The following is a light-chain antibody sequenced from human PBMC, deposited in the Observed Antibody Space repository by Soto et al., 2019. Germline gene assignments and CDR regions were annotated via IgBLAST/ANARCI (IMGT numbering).Light chain of an antibody. CDR1: PSVSSY. CDR3: QQRSNWPPA. V-gene: IGKV3-11*01. J-gene: IGKJ4*01. Sequence: EIVLTQSPATLSLSPGERATLSCRASPSVSSYLAWYQQKPGQAPRLLIYDASNRATGIPARFSGSGSGTDFTLPISSLEPEDFAVYYCQQRSNWPPAFGGGTKVEIK. CDR2: DAS.